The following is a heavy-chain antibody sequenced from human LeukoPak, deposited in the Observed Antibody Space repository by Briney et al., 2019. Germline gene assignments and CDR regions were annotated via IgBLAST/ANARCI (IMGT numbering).Heavy chain of an antibody. J-gene: IGHJ4*02. V-gene: IGHV3-15*01. CDR3: TTAPGDNLYF. D-gene: IGHD3-16*01. CDR1: GFTFNNAW. CDR2: IKSKIDGGTT. Sequence: PGGSLRLSRATSGFTFNNAWMSWVRKAPGKGLEWVGRIKSKIDGGTTDYAAPVKGRFTLSRDDSLNMLYLQMDGLRTEDTAVYYCTTAPGDNLYFWGQGTLVTVSS.